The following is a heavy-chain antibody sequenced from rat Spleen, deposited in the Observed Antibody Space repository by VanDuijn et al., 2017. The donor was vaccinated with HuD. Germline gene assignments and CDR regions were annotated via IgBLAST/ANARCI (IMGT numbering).Heavy chain of an antibody. CDR1: GFSITSGFR. J-gene: IGHJ2*01. Sequence: EVQLQESGPGRVKPSQSLSLTCSVTGFSITSGFRWNWIRKFPGYKLEWMGYINSAGSTKYHPPLKSRISINRDTSKNQLFLQVKSVTTEDTATYYCAGGGYWGQGVMVTVSS. CDR2: INSAGST. CDR3: AGGGY. V-gene: IGHV3-3*01.